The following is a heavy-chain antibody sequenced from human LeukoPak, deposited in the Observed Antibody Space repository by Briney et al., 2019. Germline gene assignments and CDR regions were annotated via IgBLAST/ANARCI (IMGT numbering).Heavy chain of an antibody. CDR2: IRYDGSNK. D-gene: IGHD1-26*01. CDR3: AKDQLGEELLGDY. CDR1: GFTFSSYG. Sequence: GGSLRLSCAASGFTFSSYGMHWVRQAPGKGLEWVAFIRYDGSNKHYADSVKGRFTISRDNSKNTLYLQMNSLRAEDTAVYYCAKDQLGEELLGDYWGQGTLVTVSS. V-gene: IGHV3-30*02. J-gene: IGHJ4*02.